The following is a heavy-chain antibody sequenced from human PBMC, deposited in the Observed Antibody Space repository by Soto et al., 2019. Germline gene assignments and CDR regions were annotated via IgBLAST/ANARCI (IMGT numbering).Heavy chain of an antibody. CDR3: AKSSDVDTATGVDY. Sequence: QVQLVESGGGVVQPGRSLRLSCAASGFTFSSYGMHWVRQAPGKGLEWVAVISYDGSNKYYADSVKGRFTISRDNSKNTLYLQMNSLRAEDTAVYYCAKSSDVDTATGVDYWGQGTLVTVSS. J-gene: IGHJ4*02. CDR2: ISYDGSNK. D-gene: IGHD5-18*01. CDR1: GFTFSSYG. V-gene: IGHV3-30*18.